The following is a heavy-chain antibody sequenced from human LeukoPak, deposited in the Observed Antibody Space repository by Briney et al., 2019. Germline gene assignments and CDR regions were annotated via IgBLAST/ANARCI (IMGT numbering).Heavy chain of an antibody. Sequence: SVKVSCKASGGTFSSYAISWVRQAPGQGLEWMGRIIPIFGIANYAQKFQGRVTITADKSTSTAYMELSSLRSEDTAVYYCASCPGIAAGGFGMDVWGQGTTVTVSS. CDR3: ASCPGIAAGGFGMDV. CDR2: IIPIFGIA. V-gene: IGHV1-69*04. CDR1: GGTFSSYA. J-gene: IGHJ6*02. D-gene: IGHD6-13*01.